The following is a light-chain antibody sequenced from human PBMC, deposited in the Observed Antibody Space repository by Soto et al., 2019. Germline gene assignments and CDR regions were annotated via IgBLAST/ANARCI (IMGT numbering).Light chain of an antibody. CDR1: QSLLSSSNNKNY. J-gene: IGKJ3*01. V-gene: IGKV4-1*01. CDR3: QQYYGSPIT. Sequence: DIVMTQSPNSLAVSLGERATINCKSSQSLLSSSNNKNYLAWFQQKPGQAPKLLISSASTRYSGVPDRFSGSGSGTDFTLTISSLQAEDEALYYCQQYYGSPITFGPGTKLEIK. CDR2: SAS.